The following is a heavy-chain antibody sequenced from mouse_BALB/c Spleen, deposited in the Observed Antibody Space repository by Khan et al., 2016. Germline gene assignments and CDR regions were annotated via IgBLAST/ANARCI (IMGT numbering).Heavy chain of an antibody. J-gene: IGHJ4*01. Sequence: EVQLQESGPGLVKPSQSLSLTCTVTGYSITSDYAWNWIRQFPGNKLEWMGYISYSGSTSYNPSLKSRISITRDTSKNQFFLQLNSVTTEDTATNYCASWDAMDYWGQGTSVTVSS. CDR2: ISYSGST. V-gene: IGHV3-2*02. CDR1: GYSITSDYA. D-gene: IGHD4-1*01. CDR3: ASWDAMDY.